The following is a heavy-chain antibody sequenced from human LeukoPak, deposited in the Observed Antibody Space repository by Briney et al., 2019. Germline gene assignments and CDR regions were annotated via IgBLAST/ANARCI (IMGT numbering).Heavy chain of an antibody. CDR1: GFSFSDYY. J-gene: IGHJ4*02. Sequence: GGSLRLSCAASGFSFSDYYMSWFRQAPGKGQEWISYISSSGRTIHYAESVKGRLTISRDNAKNSLYLQIDSLRVEDTAVYYCARPLRSGYYLAFDYWGQGTLVTVSS. V-gene: IGHV3-11*01. CDR3: ARPLRSGYYLAFDY. D-gene: IGHD3-22*01. CDR2: ISSSGRTI.